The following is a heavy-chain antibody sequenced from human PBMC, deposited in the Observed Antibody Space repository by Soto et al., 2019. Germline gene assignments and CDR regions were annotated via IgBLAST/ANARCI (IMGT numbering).Heavy chain of an antibody. CDR3: ARGLGLYCGGDCPIWFDP. Sequence: EVQLVESGGGLVQPGGSLRHSCAASGFTFSSYSMNWVRQAPGKRLEWVSYISSSSSTIYYADSVKGRFTISRDNAKNSLYLQMDSLRAEDTAVYYCARGLGLYCGGDCPIWFDPWGQGTLVSVSS. CDR2: ISSSSSTI. CDR1: GFTFSSYS. D-gene: IGHD2-21*02. J-gene: IGHJ5*02. V-gene: IGHV3-48*01.